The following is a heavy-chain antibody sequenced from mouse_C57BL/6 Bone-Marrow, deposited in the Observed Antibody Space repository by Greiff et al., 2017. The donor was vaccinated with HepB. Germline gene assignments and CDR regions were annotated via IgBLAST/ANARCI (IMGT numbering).Heavy chain of an antibody. Sequence: VQLQQSGPELVKPGASVKISCKASGYTFTDYYMNWVKQSHGKSLEWIGDINPNNGGTSYNQKFKGKATLTVDKSSSTAYMELRSLTSEDSAVYYCARRRGNYYGSSYAWFAYWGQGTLVTVSA. J-gene: IGHJ3*01. V-gene: IGHV1-26*01. CDR3: ARRRGNYYGSSYAWFAY. D-gene: IGHD1-1*01. CDR1: GYTFTDYY. CDR2: INPNNGGT.